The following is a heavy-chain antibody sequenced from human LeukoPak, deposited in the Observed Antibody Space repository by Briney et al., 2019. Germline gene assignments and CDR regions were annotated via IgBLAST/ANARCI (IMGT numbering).Heavy chain of an antibody. Sequence: SETLSLTCTVSGGSISTNSYYWGWIRQPPGKGLEWIGSIYYSGSTYYNPSLKSRVTISVDTSKKQFSLKLNSVTAADTAVYYCARANYYDSSGYSRGAFDIWGQGTMVTVSS. D-gene: IGHD3-22*01. V-gene: IGHV4-39*07. CDR3: ARANYYDSSGYSRGAFDI. CDR2: IYYSGST. CDR1: GGSISTNSYY. J-gene: IGHJ3*02.